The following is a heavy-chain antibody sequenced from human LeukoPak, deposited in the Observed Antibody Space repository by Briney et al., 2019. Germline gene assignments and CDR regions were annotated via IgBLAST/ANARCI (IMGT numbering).Heavy chain of an antibody. CDR2: INPNRGGT. V-gene: IGHV1-2*02. CDR3: ACNDILTLGDYYYYYMDV. Sequence: ASVNVSCKASRYTFTGYYMHWVRQAPGQGLEWMGWINPNRGGTNYAQKFQGRVTLTRYTSISAAYMELSRLRSDDTAVYYCACNDILTLGDYYYYYMDVWGKGTTVTVSS. J-gene: IGHJ6*03. CDR1: RYTFTGYY. D-gene: IGHD3-9*01.